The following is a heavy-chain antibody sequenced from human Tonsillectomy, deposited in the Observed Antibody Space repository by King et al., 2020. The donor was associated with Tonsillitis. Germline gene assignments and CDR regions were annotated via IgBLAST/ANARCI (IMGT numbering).Heavy chain of an antibody. CDR2: IDPSDSYT. D-gene: IGHD3-10*01. CDR1: GYSFINYY. Sequence: VQLVESGAEVKKPGESLRISCKGSGYSFINYYITWVRQMPGKGLEWMGRIDPSDSYTNYSPSFQGHVTISADKSISTANLQWRSLKAADTAMYYCAGQPKAYGSKSSYSDYWGRGTLVTVSS. CDR3: AGQPKAYGSKSSYSDY. V-gene: IGHV5-10-1*03. J-gene: IGHJ4*02.